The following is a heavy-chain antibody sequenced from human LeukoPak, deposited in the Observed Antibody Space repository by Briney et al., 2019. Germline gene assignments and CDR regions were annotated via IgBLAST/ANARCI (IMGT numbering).Heavy chain of an antibody. J-gene: IGHJ4*02. Sequence: GGSLRLSCAASGFTFSRYWMHWVRQAPGKGQVWVSRINSDGSSTRDADSVKGRFTISRDNAKNTLYLQMNNLRAEDTAVYYCASGSNGYSYGLFDYWGQGTLVTVSS. D-gene: IGHD5-18*01. V-gene: IGHV3-74*01. CDR2: INSDGSST. CDR1: GFTFSRYW. CDR3: ASGSNGYSYGLFDY.